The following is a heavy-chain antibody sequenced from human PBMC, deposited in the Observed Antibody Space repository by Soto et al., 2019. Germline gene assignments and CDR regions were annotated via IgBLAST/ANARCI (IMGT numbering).Heavy chain of an antibody. J-gene: IGHJ4*02. D-gene: IGHD3-22*01. CDR3: AKVFYYYDSSGYYYFDY. CDR2: ISGSGSTI. CDR1: GFTFSSYS. V-gene: IGHV3-23*01. Sequence: XGSLSLSYAACGFTFSSYSVSWGRQAPGKGPEWISSISGSGSTIYYADSVKGRFTISRDNSKNTLYLQMSSLRAEDTAVYYCAKVFYYYDSSGYYYFDYWGQGTLVTVSS.